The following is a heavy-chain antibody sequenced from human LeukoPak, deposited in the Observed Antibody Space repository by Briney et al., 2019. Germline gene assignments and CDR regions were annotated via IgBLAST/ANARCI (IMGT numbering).Heavy chain of an antibody. J-gene: IGHJ3*02. Sequence: TLSLTCTVSGGSISSGSYYWSWIRQPAGKGLEWVGRIYTSGSTNYNPSLKSRVTISVDTSKNQFSLKLSSVTAADTAVYYCATYSSGGPGAFDIWGQGTMVTVSS. CDR2: IYTSGST. CDR3: ATYSSGGPGAFDI. V-gene: IGHV4-61*02. CDR1: GGSISSGSYY. D-gene: IGHD6-25*01.